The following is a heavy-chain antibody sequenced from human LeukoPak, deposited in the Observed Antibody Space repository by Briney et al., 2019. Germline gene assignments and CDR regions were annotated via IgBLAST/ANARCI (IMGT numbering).Heavy chain of an antibody. D-gene: IGHD3-22*01. CDR2: ITSSGDGT. J-gene: IGHJ4*02. V-gene: IGHV3-23*01. CDR3: AKDRPNYYGSNGHYYRRDGDY. CDR1: GFTFSICA. Sequence: GGSLRLSCAASGFTFSICAMSWVRQAPGKGLQWVSSITSSGDGTYYADSVKGRFTISRDNSENMLYLQMNSLRVEDTAVYFCAKDRPNYYGSNGHYYRRDGDYWGQGTLVTVSS.